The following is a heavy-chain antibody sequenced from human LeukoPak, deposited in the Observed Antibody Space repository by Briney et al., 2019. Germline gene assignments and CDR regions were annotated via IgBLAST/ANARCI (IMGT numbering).Heavy chain of an antibody. CDR2: MNPNSGNT. CDR1: GCTFTSYD. CDR3: ARRRGGSPRRNWFDP. V-gene: IGHV1-8*01. J-gene: IGHJ5*02. Sequence: SVKVSFKASGCTFTSYDINWVRRATGQGREWMGWMNPNSGNTGYAQKFQGRVTMTRNTSISTAYMELSSLRSEDTAVYYCARRRGGSPRRNWFDPWGQGTLVTVSS. D-gene: IGHD3-16*01.